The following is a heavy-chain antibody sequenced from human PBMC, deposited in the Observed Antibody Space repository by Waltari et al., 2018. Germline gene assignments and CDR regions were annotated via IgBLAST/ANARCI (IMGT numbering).Heavy chain of an antibody. Sequence: EVQLVESGGGLVQPGGSLRLLCAASGFTFGNYELNWVRQAPGKGRDGVSYVSSGASTIFYADSVKGRFTISRDNAKNSVYLEMNSLRADDTAIYYCARGEGGANEYWGQGTLVTVSS. D-gene: IGHD1-26*01. J-gene: IGHJ4*01. CDR1: GFTFGNYE. CDR2: VSSGASTI. V-gene: IGHV3-48*03. CDR3: ARGEGGANEY.